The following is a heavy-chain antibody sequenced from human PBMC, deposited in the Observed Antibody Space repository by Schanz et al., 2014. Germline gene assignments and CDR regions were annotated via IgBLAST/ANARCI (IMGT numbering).Heavy chain of an antibody. Sequence: VVESGGGLVKPGGSLILSCAASGFPFSNAYMAWLRQVPGNGLGWVCHSKNNADGGTAHYAAPVKSRFTISRDDSKSAVYLQMSGLGTEDTAFYYCSTLPAYFYDSGSYSWFGPWGPGTLVTVSS. CDR2: SKNNADGGTA. J-gene: IGHJ5*02. CDR3: STLPAYFYDSGSYSWFGP. D-gene: IGHD3-10*01. CDR1: GFPFSNAY. V-gene: IGHV3-15*01.